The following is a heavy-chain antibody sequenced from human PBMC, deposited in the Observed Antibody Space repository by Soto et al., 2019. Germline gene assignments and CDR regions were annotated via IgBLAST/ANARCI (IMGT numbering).Heavy chain of an antibody. CDR2: IWYDGSKT. D-gene: IGHD5-12*01. V-gene: IGHV3-33*01. CDR3: ARDLGSTNYYFDY. J-gene: IGHJ4*02. CDR1: GFTFSSYG. Sequence: GGSLRLSCAASGFTFSSYGFHWVRQAPGKGLEWVAVIWYDGSKTYYVESVKGRFTISRDNSKNTLYLQLNSLRAEDTAVYRCARDLGSTNYYFDYWGLGTLVTVS.